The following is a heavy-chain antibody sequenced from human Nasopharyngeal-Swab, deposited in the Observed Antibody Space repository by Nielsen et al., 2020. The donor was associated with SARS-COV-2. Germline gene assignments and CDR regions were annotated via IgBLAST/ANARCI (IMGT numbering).Heavy chain of an antibody. Sequence: GGSLRLSCAASGFTLSIYAMTWVRQAPGKGLEWVSTISGSGDTTYYADSVKGRFTISRDNSKNTLYLQMNSLRAEDTAIYYCAKDRYSGPGSCKYYYFYYGMDVWGQGTTVTVSS. CDR1: GFTLSIYA. D-gene: IGHD3-10*01. V-gene: IGHV3-23*01. CDR2: ISGSGDTT. J-gene: IGHJ6*02. CDR3: AKDRYSGPGSCKYYYFYYGMDV.